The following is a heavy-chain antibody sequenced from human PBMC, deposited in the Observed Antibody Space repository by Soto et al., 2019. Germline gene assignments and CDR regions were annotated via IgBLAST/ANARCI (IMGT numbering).Heavy chain of an antibody. D-gene: IGHD2-15*01. CDR2: IYYSGST. Sequence: SETLSLTCTVSGGSISSSSYYWGWIRQPPGKGLEWIGSIYYSGSTYYNPSLKSRVTISVDTSKNQFSLKLSSVTATDTAVYYCARHKGPVDVVVVAARTFDYWGQGTLVTVSS. J-gene: IGHJ4*02. CDR1: GGSISSSSYY. V-gene: IGHV4-39*01. CDR3: ARHKGPVDVVVVAARTFDY.